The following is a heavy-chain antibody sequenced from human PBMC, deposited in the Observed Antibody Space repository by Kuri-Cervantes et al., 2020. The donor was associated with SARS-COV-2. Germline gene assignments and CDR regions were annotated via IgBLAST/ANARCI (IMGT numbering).Heavy chain of an antibody. J-gene: IGHJ4*02. CDR1: GFTFSSYA. D-gene: IGHD3-3*01. Sequence: GGSLRLSCAASGFTFSSYAMSWVRQAPGKGLEWVSAISCSGGSTYYADSVKGRFTISRDNSKNTLYLQMNSLRAEDTAVYYCAKAYYDLWSGYYRGGYYFDYWGQGTLVTVSS. V-gene: IGHV3-23*01. CDR3: AKAYYDLWSGYYRGGYYFDY. CDR2: ISCSGGST.